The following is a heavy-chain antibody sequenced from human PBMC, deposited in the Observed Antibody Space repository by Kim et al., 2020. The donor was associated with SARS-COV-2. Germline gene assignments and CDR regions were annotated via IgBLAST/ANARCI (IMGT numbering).Heavy chain of an antibody. V-gene: IGHV4-61*01. D-gene: IGHD6-13*01. CDR1: GGSVSSGSYY. Sequence: SETLSLTCTVSGGSVSSGSYYWSWIRQPPGKGLEWIGYIYYSGSTNYNPSLKSRVTISVDTSKNQFSLKLSSVTAADTAVYYCARCAITDSSSWYYFDYWGQGTLVTVSS. CDR3: ARCAITDSSSWYYFDY. CDR2: IYYSGST. J-gene: IGHJ4*02.